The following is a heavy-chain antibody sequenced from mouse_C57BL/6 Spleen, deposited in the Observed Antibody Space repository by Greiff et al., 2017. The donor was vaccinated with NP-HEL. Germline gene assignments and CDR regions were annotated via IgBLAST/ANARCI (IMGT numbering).Heavy chain of an antibody. CDR2: INPGSGGT. D-gene: IGHD6-1*01. J-gene: IGHJ2*01. V-gene: IGHV1-54*01. CDR3: ARGHDRNFDY. CDR1: GYAFTNYL. Sequence: QVQLQQSGAELVRPGTSVKVSCKASGYAFTNYLIEWVKQRPGQGLEWIGVINPGSGGTNYNEKFKGKATLTADKSSSTAYMQLSSLTSEDSAVYFCARGHDRNFDYWGQGTTLTVSS.